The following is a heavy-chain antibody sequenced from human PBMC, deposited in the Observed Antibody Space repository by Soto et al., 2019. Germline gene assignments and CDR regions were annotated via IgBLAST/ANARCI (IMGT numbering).Heavy chain of an antibody. CDR2: IYRTGST. CDR1: GGSFTSNNW. D-gene: IGHD3-22*01. V-gene: IGHV4-4*02. Sequence: PSETLFLTCAVSGGSFTSNNWWTWVRQPPGQGLEWIGEIYRTGSTNYNPSLKSRVTISLDKSENQFSLKVTSLRAEDTAVYYCAKSRYSDSSGDFYDYWGQGTLVTVSS. CDR3: AKSRYSDSSGDFYDY. J-gene: IGHJ4*02.